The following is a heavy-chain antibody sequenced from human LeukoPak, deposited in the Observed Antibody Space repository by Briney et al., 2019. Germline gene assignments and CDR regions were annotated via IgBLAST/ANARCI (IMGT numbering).Heavy chain of an antibody. D-gene: IGHD3-10*01. Sequence: PSETLSLTCTVSCGSISSGGYYWSWIRQHPGKGLEWIGYIYYSGSTYYNPSLKSRVTISVDTSKNQFSLKLSSVTAADTAVYYCARARRYYGSGSYYKGGCWFDPWGQGTLVTVSS. J-gene: IGHJ5*02. V-gene: IGHV4-31*03. CDR2: IYYSGST. CDR3: ARARRYYGSGSYYKGGCWFDP. CDR1: CGSISSGGYY.